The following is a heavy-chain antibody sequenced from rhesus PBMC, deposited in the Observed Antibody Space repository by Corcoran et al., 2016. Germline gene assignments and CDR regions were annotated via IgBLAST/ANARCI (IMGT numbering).Heavy chain of an antibody. J-gene: IGHJ4*01. D-gene: IGHD5-42*01. V-gene: IGHV4-106*01. CDR3: ARRGDIFFDY. Sequence: QVQLQESGPGLVKPSETLSLTCAVSGGSISDDYYWSWIRQPPGKGLEWIGYIYGSGGGTTYNPSLKIRVTISIDTSQNQFSLKLSSVTAAETAVYYCARRGDIFFDYWGQGVLVTVSS. CDR1: GGSISDDYY. CDR2: IYGSGGGT.